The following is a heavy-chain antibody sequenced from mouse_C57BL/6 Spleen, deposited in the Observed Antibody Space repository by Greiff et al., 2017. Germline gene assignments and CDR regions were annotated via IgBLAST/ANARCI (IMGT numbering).Heavy chain of an antibody. V-gene: IGHV1-61*01. J-gene: IGHJ4*01. CDR1: GYTFTSYW. D-gene: IGHD1-1*01. Sequence: QVQLQQPGAELVRPGSSVKLSCKASGYTFTSYWMDWVKQRPGQGLEWIGNIYPSDSETHYNQKFKDKATLTVDKSSSTAYMQLSSLTSEDSAVYYCASRCSSYEAMDYWGQGTSGTVSS. CDR2: IYPSDSET. CDR3: ASRCSSYEAMDY.